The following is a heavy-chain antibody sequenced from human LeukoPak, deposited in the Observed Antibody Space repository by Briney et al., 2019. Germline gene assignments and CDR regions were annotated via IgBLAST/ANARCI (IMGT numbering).Heavy chain of an antibody. J-gene: IGHJ5*02. CDR1: GGSFSGYY. Sequence: SETLSLTCAVYGGSFSGYYWSWIRQPPEKGLEWIGEINHSGSTNYNPSLKSRVTISIDTSKNQFSLKLSSVTAADTAVYYCERGRGRYQGWFDPWGQGTLVTVSS. D-gene: IGHD2-2*01. CDR2: INHSGST. V-gene: IGHV4-34*01. CDR3: ERGRGRYQGWFDP.